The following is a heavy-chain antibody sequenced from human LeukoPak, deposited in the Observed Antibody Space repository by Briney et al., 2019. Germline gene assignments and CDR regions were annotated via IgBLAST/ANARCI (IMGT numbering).Heavy chain of an antibody. CDR1: GGSITSYY. CDR2: IYYSGST. V-gene: IGHV4-59*01. CDR3: ARGGRDYEGFDY. D-gene: IGHD4-17*01. Sequence: SETLSLTCTFSGGSITSYYWSWIRQPPGKGLEWIGYIYYSGSTNYNPSLKSRVTISVDTSKNQFSLKLSSVTAADTAVYYCARGGRDYEGFDYWGQGTLVTVSS. J-gene: IGHJ4*02.